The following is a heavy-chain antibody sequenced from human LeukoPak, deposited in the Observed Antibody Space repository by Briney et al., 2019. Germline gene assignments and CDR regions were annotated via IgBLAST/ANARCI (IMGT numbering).Heavy chain of an antibody. CDR2: ISSSGSTI. D-gene: IGHD2-21*01. CDR3: ARLAGGYYYYMDV. V-gene: IGHV3-48*03. CDR1: GFTFSSYE. J-gene: IGHJ6*03. Sequence: GGSLTLSCAASGFTFSSYEMNWVRQAPGKGLEGVSYISSSGSTIYYADSVKGRFTISRDNAKNSLYLQMNSLRAEDTAVYYCARLAGGYYYYMDVWGKGTTVTVSS.